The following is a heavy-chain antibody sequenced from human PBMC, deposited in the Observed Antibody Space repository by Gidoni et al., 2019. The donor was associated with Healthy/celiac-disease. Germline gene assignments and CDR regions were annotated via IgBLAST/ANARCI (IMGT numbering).Heavy chain of an antibody. V-gene: IGHV1-24*01. J-gene: IGHJ4*02. CDR1: GYTLPELS. Sequence: QVQLVQSGAAGKNPGASVRVSCKVSGYTLPELSMHWVRQHPGKGLEWMGGFDPEDGETIYAQKFQGRVTMTEDTSTDTAYMELSSLRSEDTAVYYCATSSLRDIVLMVYAMSYWGQGTLVTVSS. CDR3: ATSSLRDIVLMVYAMSY. CDR2: FDPEDGET. D-gene: IGHD2-8*01.